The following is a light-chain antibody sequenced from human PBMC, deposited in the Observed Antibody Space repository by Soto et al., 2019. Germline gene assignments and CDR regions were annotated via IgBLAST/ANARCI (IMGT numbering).Light chain of an antibody. J-gene: IGKJ5*01. CDR1: QNIHSW. CDR2: DAS. V-gene: IGKV1-5*01. Sequence: GDRVTITCRASQNIHSWLAWYQQKPGEAPEMLIYDASSLKSGVPSRFSGSRSGTEFTLTISSLQPDDFATYYCQQYNSYSITFGQGTRREIK. CDR3: QQYNSYSIT.